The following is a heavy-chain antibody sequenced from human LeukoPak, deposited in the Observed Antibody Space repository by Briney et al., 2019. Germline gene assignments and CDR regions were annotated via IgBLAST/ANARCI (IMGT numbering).Heavy chain of an antibody. D-gene: IGHD6-6*01. CDR3: ARSGVSWEAARWVYYYMDV. Sequence: GASVKVSCKASGYTFTSYDINWVRQATGQGLEWMGWISAYNGNTNYAQKLQGRVTMTTDTSTSTAYMELRSLRSDDTAVYYCARSGVSWEAARWVYYYMDVWGKGTTVTVSS. V-gene: IGHV1-18*01. J-gene: IGHJ6*03. CDR2: ISAYNGNT. CDR1: GYTFTSYD.